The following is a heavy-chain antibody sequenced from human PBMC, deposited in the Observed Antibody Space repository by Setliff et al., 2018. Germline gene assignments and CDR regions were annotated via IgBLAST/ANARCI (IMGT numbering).Heavy chain of an antibody. Sequence: SETLSLTCIVSGGSISSYCWSWIRQPAGKGLEWIGRIYTRGSTNYNPSLKRRFTMSVDTSKNQFSLKLSSVTAADTAVYYCARMSGFLYMDVWGKGTTVTVSS. CDR3: ARMSGFLYMDV. D-gene: IGHD3-3*01. J-gene: IGHJ6*03. V-gene: IGHV4-4*07. CDR2: IYTRGST. CDR1: GGSISSYC.